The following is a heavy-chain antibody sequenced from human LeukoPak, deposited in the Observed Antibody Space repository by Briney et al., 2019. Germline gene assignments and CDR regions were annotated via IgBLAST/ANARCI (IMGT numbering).Heavy chain of an antibody. V-gene: IGHV3-66*01. J-gene: IGHJ3*02. CDR3: AREGRDGYNYGAFDI. CDR1: GFTVSSNY. CDR2: IYSGGST. D-gene: IGHD5-24*01. Sequence: GGSLRLSCAASGFTVSSNYMSWVRQAPGKGLEWVSVIYSGGSTYYADSVKGRFTISRDNSKNTLYLQMNSLRAEDTAVYYCAREGRDGYNYGAFDIWGQGTMVTVSS.